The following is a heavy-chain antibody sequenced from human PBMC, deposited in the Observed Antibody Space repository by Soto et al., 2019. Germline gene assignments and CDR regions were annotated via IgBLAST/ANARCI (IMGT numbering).Heavy chain of an antibody. CDR2: IYYTERT. V-gene: IGHV4-30-4*01. CDR3: ARAHYDILTGYPTHAFDI. Sequence: SETLSLTCTVSGVSVSSGDYYWSWIRRPPGKGLEWIGYIYYTERTYYNPSLKSRVIISVDTSKNQFSLKLSSVTAAEKAVYYCARAHYDILTGYPTHAFDIWGQGTMVTVSS. J-gene: IGHJ3*02. D-gene: IGHD3-9*01. CDR1: GVSVSSGDYY.